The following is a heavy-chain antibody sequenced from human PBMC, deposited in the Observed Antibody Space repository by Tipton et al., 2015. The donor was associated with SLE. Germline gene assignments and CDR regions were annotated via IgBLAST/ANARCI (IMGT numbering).Heavy chain of an antibody. CDR3: ASQQWLVRFDY. J-gene: IGHJ4*02. Sequence: TLSLTCTVSGGSINTYYWSWIRQPPGKGLEWIGTIYYSGTTYYNPSLESRVTISADTSKNQVSLKLNSVTAADTAVYYCASQQWLVRFDYWGQGALVTVSS. V-gene: IGHV4-59*08. D-gene: IGHD6-19*01. CDR1: GGSINTYY. CDR2: IYYSGTT.